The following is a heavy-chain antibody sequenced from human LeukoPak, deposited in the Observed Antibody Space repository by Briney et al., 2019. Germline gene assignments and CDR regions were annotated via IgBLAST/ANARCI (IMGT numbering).Heavy chain of an antibody. CDR3: AKRYIANTGPIDY. Sequence: GGSLRLSCAASGLTFSDYAMSWVRQAPGQGLEWGSGISGSAQRTYYADSVKGRFTISRDNFKRTLYLEMNSLRAEDTAVYYCAKRYIANTGPIDYWGQGTLVTVSS. V-gene: IGHV3-23*01. J-gene: IGHJ4*02. CDR2: ISGSAQRT. CDR1: GLTFSDYA. D-gene: IGHD1-1*01.